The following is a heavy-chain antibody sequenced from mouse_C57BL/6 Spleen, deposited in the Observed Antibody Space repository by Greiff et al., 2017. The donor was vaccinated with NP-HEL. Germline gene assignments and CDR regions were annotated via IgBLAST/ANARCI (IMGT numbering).Heavy chain of an antibody. CDR2: IDPSDSYT. V-gene: IGHV1-50*01. J-gene: IGHJ2*01. CDR1: GYTFTSYW. Sequence: QVQLQQPGAELVKPGASVKLSCKASGYTFTSYWMQWVKQRPGQGLEWIGEIDPSDSYTNYNQKFKGKATLTVDTSSSTAYMQLSSLTSEDSAVYYCARSPRRDYFDYWGQGTTLTVSS. CDR3: ARSPRRDYFDY.